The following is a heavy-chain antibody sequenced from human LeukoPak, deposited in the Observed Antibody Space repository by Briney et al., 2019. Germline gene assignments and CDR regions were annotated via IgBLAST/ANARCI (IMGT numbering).Heavy chain of an antibody. CDR2: IFYSGST. CDR3: ARGFSYYYYYMDV. Sequence: SETLSLTCTVSGGSISSYYWTWIRQPPGKGLEWVGDIFYSGSTNYNPSLKSRVSISVDTSKNQFSLKLSSVTAADTAVYYCARGFSYYYYYMDVWGKGTTVTVSS. CDR1: GGSISSYY. V-gene: IGHV4-59*01. J-gene: IGHJ6*03.